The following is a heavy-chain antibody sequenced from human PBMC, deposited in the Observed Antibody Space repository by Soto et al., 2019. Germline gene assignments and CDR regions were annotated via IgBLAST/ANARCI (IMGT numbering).Heavy chain of an antibody. V-gene: IGHV4-31*03. CDR1: GGSISSGGYY. J-gene: IGHJ5*02. Sequence: QVQLQESGPGLVKPSQTLSLTCTVSGGSISSGGYYWSWIRQHPGKGLEWIGYIYYSGSTYYNPSLQSRVTITVDTSKNKCSLKLSSVPAEDPAVYSRARSVSPWGPGTLVTVSS. CDR3: ARSVSP. CDR2: IYYSGST.